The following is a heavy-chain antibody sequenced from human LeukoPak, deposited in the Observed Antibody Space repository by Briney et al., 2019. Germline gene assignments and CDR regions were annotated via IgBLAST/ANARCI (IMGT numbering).Heavy chain of an antibody. CDR3: ARPRRAFDI. Sequence: SETLSLTCAVYGGSFSGYYWSWIRQPPGKGLEWIGEINHSGSTNYNPSLKSRVTISVDTSKNQFSLKLSSVSAADTAVYYCARPRRAFDIWGQGTMVTVSS. CDR2: INHSGST. J-gene: IGHJ3*02. V-gene: IGHV4-34*01. CDR1: GGSFSGYY.